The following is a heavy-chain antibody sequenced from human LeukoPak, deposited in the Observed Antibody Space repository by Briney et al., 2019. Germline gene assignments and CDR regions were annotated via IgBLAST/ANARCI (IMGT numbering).Heavy chain of an antibody. V-gene: IGHV1-69*01. Sequence: SVKVSCKASGGTFSSYAISWVRQAPGQGLEWMGGIIPIFGTANYAQRFQGRVTITADESTTTAYMGVSSLRSEDTAVYYCARGEVPPHYFDSWGQGTLVTVSS. CDR1: GGTFSSYA. CDR3: ARGEVPPHYFDS. CDR2: IIPIFGTA. J-gene: IGHJ4*02.